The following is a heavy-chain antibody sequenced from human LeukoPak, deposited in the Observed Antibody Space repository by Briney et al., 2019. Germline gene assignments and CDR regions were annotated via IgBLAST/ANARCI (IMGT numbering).Heavy chain of an antibody. Sequence: ASVKVSCKASGYTFTSYDINWVRQAPGQGLEWLGWIVGSSVSTNYSPKFRDRITMTTDTATDTAYMELTNLRSDDTAVYYCTREIARGGYGYGVFDLWGQGTTVTVSS. D-gene: IGHD5-18*01. CDR3: TREIARGGYGYGVFDL. CDR2: IVGSSVST. CDR1: GYTFTSYD. J-gene: IGHJ3*01. V-gene: IGHV1-18*01.